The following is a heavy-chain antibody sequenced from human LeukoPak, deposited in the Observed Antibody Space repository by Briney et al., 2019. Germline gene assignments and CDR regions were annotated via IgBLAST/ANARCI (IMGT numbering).Heavy chain of an antibody. CDR3: VKSLGVVGARDAFDI. CDR2: IWNDGINK. CDR1: GFTFSSFG. J-gene: IGHJ3*02. V-gene: IGHV3-33*06. Sequence: GGSLRLSCAASGFTFSSFGMHWVRQAPGKGLEWVAIIWNDGINKYYIDSVKGRFTISRDNSKNTLYLQVNSLRAEDTAVYYCVKSLGVVGARDAFDIWGQGTMVTVSS. D-gene: IGHD1-26*01.